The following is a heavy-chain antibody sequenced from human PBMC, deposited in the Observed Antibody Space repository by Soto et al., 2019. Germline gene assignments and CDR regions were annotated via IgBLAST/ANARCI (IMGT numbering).Heavy chain of an antibody. V-gene: IGHV3-30-3*01. CDR1: GFTFSSYA. CDR2: ISYDGSNK. D-gene: IGHD5-18*01. CDR3: AIDKDTAMVTATTEIDY. J-gene: IGHJ4*02. Sequence: QVQLVESGGGVVQPGRSLRLSCAASGFTFSSYAMHWVRQAPGKGLEWVAVISYDGSNKYYADSVKGRFTISRDNSKNTLYLQMNSLRAEDTAVYYCAIDKDTAMVTATTEIDYWGQGTLVTVSS.